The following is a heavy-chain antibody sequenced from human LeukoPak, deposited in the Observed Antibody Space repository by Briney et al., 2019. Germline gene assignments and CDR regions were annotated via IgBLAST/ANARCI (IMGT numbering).Heavy chain of an antibody. CDR3: ARLGVRGVIHYFDY. CDR1: GGSISSYY. V-gene: IGHV4-59*01. CDR2: IYYSGST. J-gene: IGHJ4*02. Sequence: SEPLSLTCTVSGGSISSYYWSWIRQPPGKGLEWIGYIYYSGSTNYNPSLKSRVTISVDTSKNQFSLKLSSVTAADTAVYYCARLGVRGVIHYFDYWGQGTLVTVFS. D-gene: IGHD3-10*01.